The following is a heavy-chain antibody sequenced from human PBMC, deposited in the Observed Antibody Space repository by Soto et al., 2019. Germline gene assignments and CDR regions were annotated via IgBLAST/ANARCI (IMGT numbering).Heavy chain of an antibody. V-gene: IGHV3-74*01. J-gene: IGHJ4*02. D-gene: IGHD1-26*01. Sequence: AESLSLSCAVSGVSFSSYWLNWVRQPPGKGLVWVSRVSSDGSSTNYADSVEGRFAISRDNAKKTLYLQMDSVIAEDTAVYFCRTSRMVGALDYWGQGTMVTVSS. CDR3: RTSRMVGALDY. CDR1: GVSFSSYW. CDR2: VSSDGSST.